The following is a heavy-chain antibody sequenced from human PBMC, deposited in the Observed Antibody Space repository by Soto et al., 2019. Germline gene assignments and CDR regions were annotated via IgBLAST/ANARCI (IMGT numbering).Heavy chain of an antibody. D-gene: IGHD2-8*01. CDR3: ARDCTNGVCYPSYHYGMDV. J-gene: IGHJ6*02. V-gene: IGHV6-1*01. CDR2: TYYRSKWYN. Sequence: SQTLSLTCAISGDSVSSNSAAWNWIRQSPSRGLEWLGRTYYRSKWYNDYAVSVKSRITINPDTSKNQFSLQLNSVTPEDTAVYYCARDCTNGVCYPSYHYGMDVWGQGTTDTVSS. CDR1: GDSVSSNSAA.